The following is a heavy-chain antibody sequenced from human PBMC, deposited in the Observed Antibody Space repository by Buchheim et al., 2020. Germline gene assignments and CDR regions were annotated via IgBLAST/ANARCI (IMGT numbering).Heavy chain of an antibody. D-gene: IGHD2-2*02. J-gene: IGHJ4*02. CDR1: GGSISSGAYY. V-gene: IGHV4-31*03. CDR2: IYYSGST. Sequence: QVQLQESGPGLVKPSQTLPLTCTVSGGSISSGAYYWSWIRQHPGKGLEWIGYIYYSGSTYYNPSLKSRITISVDTSKNQFSLKLSSVTAADTAVYYCASSPYCSSTSCYMGPDYWGQGTL. CDR3: ASSPYCSSTSCYMGPDY.